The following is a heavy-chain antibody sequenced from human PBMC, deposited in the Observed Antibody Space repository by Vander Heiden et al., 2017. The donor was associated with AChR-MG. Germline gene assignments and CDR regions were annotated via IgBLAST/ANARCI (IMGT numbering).Heavy chain of an antibody. CDR2: IRYDGSNK. Sequence: QVQLVESGGGVVQPGGSLRLSCAASGFTFRRYGRHWVRQAPGKGREWVAFIRYDGSNKYYADSVKGRFTISRDNSKNTLYLQMNSLRAEDTAVYYCAKDRQYSSGWYYFPLWDYWGQGTLVTVSS. CDR1: GFTFRRYG. V-gene: IGHV3-30*02. J-gene: IGHJ4*02. CDR3: AKDRQYSSGWYYFPLWDY. D-gene: IGHD6-19*01.